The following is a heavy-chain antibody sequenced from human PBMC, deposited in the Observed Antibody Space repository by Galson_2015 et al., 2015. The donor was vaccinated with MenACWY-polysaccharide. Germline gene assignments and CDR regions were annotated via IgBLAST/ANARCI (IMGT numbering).Heavy chain of an antibody. Sequence: VSRINSDEPSTSYADSVKGRFSISRDNAKSTLYLQMNSLRAEDTAVYYCARGHYDLWSGYRHYYFGLDVWGQGTTVTVSS. V-gene: IGHV3-74*01. D-gene: IGHD3-3*01. J-gene: IGHJ6*01. CDR2: INSDEPST. CDR3: ARGHYDLWSGYRHYYFGLDV.